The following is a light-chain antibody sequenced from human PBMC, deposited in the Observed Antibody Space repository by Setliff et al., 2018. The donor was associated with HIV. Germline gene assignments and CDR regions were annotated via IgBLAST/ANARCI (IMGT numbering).Light chain of an antibody. Sequence: QSVLAQPASVSGSPGQSITISCTGTSSDIGDYNYVSWYQQHPGKAPKLMIYEVSNRPSGVSNRFSGSKSGNTASLTISGLQAEDEADYYCTSYSSRSTPYVFGTGTKVTVL. CDR2: EVS. J-gene: IGLJ1*01. CDR1: SSDIGDYNY. CDR3: TSYSSRSTPYV. V-gene: IGLV2-14*03.